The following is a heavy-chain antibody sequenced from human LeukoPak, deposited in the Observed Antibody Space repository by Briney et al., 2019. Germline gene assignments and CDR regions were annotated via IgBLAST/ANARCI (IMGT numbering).Heavy chain of an antibody. V-gene: IGHV4-39*01. CDR1: GGSISSSSYY. D-gene: IGHD3-16*02. J-gene: IGHJ6*02. Sequence: SETLSLTCTVSGGSISSSSYYCGWIRQPPGKGLEWIGSIYYSGSTYYNPSLKSRVTISLDTSKNQFSLKLSSVTAADTAVYYCARQVGYDYVWGSYRYTTYYYGMDVWGQGTTVTVSS. CDR2: IYYSGST. CDR3: ARQVGYDYVWGSYRYTTYYYGMDV.